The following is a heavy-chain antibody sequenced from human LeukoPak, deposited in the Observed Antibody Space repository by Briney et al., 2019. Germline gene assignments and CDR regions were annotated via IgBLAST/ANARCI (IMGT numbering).Heavy chain of an antibody. CDR3: TRRDRATADFGP. CDR2: IRSKTNSYAT. J-gene: IGHJ5*02. V-gene: IGHV3-73*01. Sequence: GSLRLSCAASGFTFSGSAMHWVRQASGKGLEWVGRIRSKTNSYATAYAASVKGRFTISRDDSKNTAYLQMNSLKTEDTAVYYCTRRDRATADFGPWGQGTLVTVSS. CDR1: GFTFSGSA.